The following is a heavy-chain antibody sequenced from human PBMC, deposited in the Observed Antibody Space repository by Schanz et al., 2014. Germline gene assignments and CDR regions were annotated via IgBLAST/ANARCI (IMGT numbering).Heavy chain of an antibody. J-gene: IGHJ5*02. V-gene: IGHV4-4*02. CDR2: IYHSGRT. D-gene: IGHD5-12*01. CDR1: GDSITSNRW. CDR3: ARGDISGYNGGLMDT. Sequence: QVQLQESGPGLVKPSGTLSLTCAVSGDSITSNRWWSWARQPPGKGLEWIGEIYHSGRTNYDPSLKRRVTITMDNSNMQLSLKVSSVTAADTAIYYCARGDISGYNGGLMDTWGQGTLVTVSS.